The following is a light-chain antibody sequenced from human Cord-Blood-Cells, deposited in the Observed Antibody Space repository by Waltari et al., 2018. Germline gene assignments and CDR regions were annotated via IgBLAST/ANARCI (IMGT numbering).Light chain of an antibody. CDR3: QQSYSTPIT. Sequence: DIQMTQSPSSLSASVGDRVTITCRASQSISSYLNWYQQKPGKAPKLLIYAASSLQSGVPSRLSGSGSGTDFTLTISSLQPEDFATYYCQQSYSTPITCGQGTRLEIK. CDR1: QSISSY. CDR2: AAS. V-gene: IGKV1-39*01. J-gene: IGKJ5*01.